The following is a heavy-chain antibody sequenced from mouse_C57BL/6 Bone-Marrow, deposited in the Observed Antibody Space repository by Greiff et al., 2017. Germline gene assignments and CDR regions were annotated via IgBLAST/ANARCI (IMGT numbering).Heavy chain of an antibody. J-gene: IGHJ4*01. CDR2: ISSGGSYT. Sequence: EVMLVESGGDLVKPGGSLKLSCAASGFTFSSYGMSWVRQTPDKRLEWVATISSGGSYTYYPDSVKGRFTISRDNAKNTLYLQMSGLKAEDTAMYYCARPLYYSSYDYAMDYWGQGTSVTVSS. CDR1: GFTFSSYG. V-gene: IGHV5-6*02. D-gene: IGHD2-5*01. CDR3: ARPLYYSSYDYAMDY.